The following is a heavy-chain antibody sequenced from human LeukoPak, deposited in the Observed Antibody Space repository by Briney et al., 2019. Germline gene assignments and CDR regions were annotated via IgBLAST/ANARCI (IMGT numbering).Heavy chain of an antibody. D-gene: IGHD1-26*01. V-gene: IGHV3-30*03. CDR3: ATLPFPIVGATRDFDY. Sequence: GRSLRLSCAASGFTFSSYGMHWVRQAPGKGLEWVAVISYDGSNKYYADSVKGRFTISRDNSKNTLYLQMNSLRSEDTAVYYCATLPFPIVGATRDFDYWGQGTLVTVSS. J-gene: IGHJ4*02. CDR2: ISYDGSNK. CDR1: GFTFSSYG.